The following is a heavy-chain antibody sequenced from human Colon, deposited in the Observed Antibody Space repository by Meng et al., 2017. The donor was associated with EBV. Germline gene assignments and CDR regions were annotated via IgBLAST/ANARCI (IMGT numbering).Heavy chain of an antibody. Sequence: QVQLQESGPGLVKPSRTLSLTCTVSGGSISSGNYYWRWIRQPPGKGLELIGHIYYSGSTSYNPSLKSRVTISVDTSNNQFSLKLSSVTAADTAVYYCARVGWRQWSFDLWGRGTLVTVSS. J-gene: IGHJ2*01. V-gene: IGHV4-30-4*01. CDR1: GGSISSGNYY. D-gene: IGHD5-18*01. CDR3: ARVGWRQWSFDL. CDR2: IYYSGST.